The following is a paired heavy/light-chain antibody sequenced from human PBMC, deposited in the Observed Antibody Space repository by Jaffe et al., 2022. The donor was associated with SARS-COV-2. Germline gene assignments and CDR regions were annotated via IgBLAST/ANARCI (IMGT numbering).Heavy chain of an antibody. V-gene: IGHV3-7*01. J-gene: IGHJ2*01. CDR2: IENGGAEK. CDR1: GFTFSNYW. D-gene: IGHD3-3*01. CDR3: ARLFSRWYFDV. Sequence: EVQVVESGGGLVQPGGSLRLSCAASGFTFSNYWMSWVRQGPGKGLEWVANIENGGAEKFYVDSVKGRFTISRDNAQNSLSLQMNSLRAEDTAIYYCARLFSRWYFDVWGRGTQVTVSS.
Light chain of an antibody. J-gene: IGKJ1*01. Sequence: DIQMTQSPSSLSASVGDRVTITCRASQSISSYLNWYQQKPGTAPNLLIYAASTLQSGVPSRFSGSGSGTDFTLTISSLQPEDSATYYCQQSYIIPWTFGQGTKVEIK. CDR3: QQSYIIPWT. CDR2: AAS. V-gene: IGKV1-39*01. CDR1: QSISSY.